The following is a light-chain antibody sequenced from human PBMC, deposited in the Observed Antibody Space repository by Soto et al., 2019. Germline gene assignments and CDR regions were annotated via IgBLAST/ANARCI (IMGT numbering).Light chain of an antibody. CDR2: DAS. CDR3: QHNFSNPRFT. J-gene: IGKJ3*01. V-gene: IGKV1-39*01. Sequence: DIQMTQSPSSLSASVGDRVTITCRASGSIRSYLNWYQQKPGKAPKLLIYDASSLQSGVPSRFSGGRSRTDFTLTISSLQHEDVASSYCQHNFSNPRFTFGPGTRVDI. CDR1: GSIRSY.